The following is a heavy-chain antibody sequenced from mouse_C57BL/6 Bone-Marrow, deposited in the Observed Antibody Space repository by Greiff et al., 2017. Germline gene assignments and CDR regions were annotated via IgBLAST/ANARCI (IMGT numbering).Heavy chain of an antibody. CDR3: ARSRTGSSFPA. J-gene: IGHJ2*01. CDR2: IHPNSGST. CDR1: GYTFTSYW. V-gene: IGHV1-64*01. Sequence: VQLQQPGAGLVKPGASVRLCCKAYGYTFTSYWMDWVKKRPGQGLEWIGMIHPNSGSTNYNEKFKSKGTLTVDKYYSTAYMQLSSLNSEDSGVDYCARSRTGSSFPAWRPATILTVSS. D-gene: IGHD4-1*01.